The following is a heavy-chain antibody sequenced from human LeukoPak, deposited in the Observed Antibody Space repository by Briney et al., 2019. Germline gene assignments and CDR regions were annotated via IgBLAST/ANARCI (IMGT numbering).Heavy chain of an antibody. V-gene: IGHV4-59*08. CDR3: ARRPAYGNYFDY. D-gene: IGHD3-16*01. CDR2: IYYSGST. J-gene: IGHJ4*02. Sequence: SETLSLTCTVSGGSISSYYWSWIRQPPGKGLEWIGYIYYSGSTNYNPSLKSRVTISVDTSKNQFSLKLSSVTAADTAVYYCARRPAYGNYFDYWGQGTLVTVSS. CDR1: GGSISSYY.